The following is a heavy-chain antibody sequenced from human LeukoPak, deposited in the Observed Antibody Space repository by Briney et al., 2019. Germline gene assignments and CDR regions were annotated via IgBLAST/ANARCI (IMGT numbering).Heavy chain of an antibody. CDR3: ARSTNVAHFDY. V-gene: IGHV5-51*01. D-gene: IGHD2-15*01. CDR2: IYPGDSDT. J-gene: IGHJ4*02. Sequence: GESLKISCKGSGYSFTNYWIGWVRQMPGKGLEWMGIIYPGDSDTRYSPSFQGQVTISAGKSITTAYLQWSSLKASDTAMYYCARSTNVAHFDYWGQGTLVTVSS. CDR1: GYSFTNYW.